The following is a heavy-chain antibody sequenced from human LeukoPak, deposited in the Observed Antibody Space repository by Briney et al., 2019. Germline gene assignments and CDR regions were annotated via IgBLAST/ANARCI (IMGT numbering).Heavy chain of an antibody. D-gene: IGHD3-3*01. Sequence: GGSLRLSCAASGFTFSSYAMSWVRQAPGKGLEWLSTISVSGGTTYYANSVKGRFTISRDNSKKTLFLQMNRLGAEDTAVYYCAKGFLEWLDLNPFDYWGQGTLVTVSS. CDR3: AKGFLEWLDLNPFDY. CDR2: ISVSGGTT. J-gene: IGHJ4*02. CDR1: GFTFSSYA. V-gene: IGHV3-23*01.